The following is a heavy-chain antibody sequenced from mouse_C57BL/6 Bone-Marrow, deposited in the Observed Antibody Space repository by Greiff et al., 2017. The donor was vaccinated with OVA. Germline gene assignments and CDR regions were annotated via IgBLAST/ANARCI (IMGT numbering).Heavy chain of an antibody. Sequence: EVKLVESGAGLVKPGGSLKLSCAASGFTFSSYAMSWVRQTPEKRLEWVAYISSGGDYIYYADTVKGRFTISRDNARNTLYLQMSSLKSEDTAMYYCTRDGWLRRAFAYWGQGTLVTVSA. CDR3: TRDGWLRRAFAY. D-gene: IGHD2-2*01. CDR1: GFTFSSYA. CDR2: ISSGGDYI. V-gene: IGHV5-9-1*02. J-gene: IGHJ3*01.